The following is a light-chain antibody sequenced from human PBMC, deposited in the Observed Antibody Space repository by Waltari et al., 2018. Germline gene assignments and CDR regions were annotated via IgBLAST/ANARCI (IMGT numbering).Light chain of an antibody. CDR1: RSCLYSSNNKNY. CDR2: WAS. CDR3: QQYYSTPWT. V-gene: IGKV4-1*01. Sequence: DIVMTQSPDSLAVSLGERATINCKSSRSCLYSSNNKNYLAWYQQKPGQPPKLLIYWASTREFGVPDRFSGSGSGTDFTLTISSLQAEDVAVYYCQQYYSTPWTFGRGTKVEIK. J-gene: IGKJ1*01.